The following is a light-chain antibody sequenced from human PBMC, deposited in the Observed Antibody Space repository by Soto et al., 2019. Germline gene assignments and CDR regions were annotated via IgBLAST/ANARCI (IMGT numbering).Light chain of an antibody. CDR1: QSLVYSDGNTY. J-gene: IGKJ2*01. CDR2: KIS. Sequence: DAVLTQSPLSLPVTLGQPASISCKSSQSLVYSDGNTYLNWFQQRPGQSPRRLIYKISNRDSGVPDRFTGRASGTYFILKISRVEAEDVGVYYCMQGTHWPYTFGQGTKLEIK. CDR3: MQGTHWPYT. V-gene: IGKV2-30*01.